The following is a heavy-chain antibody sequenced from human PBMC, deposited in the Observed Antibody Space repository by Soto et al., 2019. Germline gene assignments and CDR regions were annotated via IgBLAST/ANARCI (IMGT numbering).Heavy chain of an antibody. CDR2: INPKSGGT. V-gene: IGHV1-2*04. Sequence: VSLKVSCKASGYTFTGYYMHWVRQAPGQGLEWMGWINPKSGGTNYAQKFQDWVTMTGDTSISTAYMELSSLRSDDTAVYYCARDLAQTAYVFDLWGQGTLVTVSS. D-gene: IGHD2-21*02. CDR1: GYTFTGYY. CDR3: ARDLAQTAYVFDL. J-gene: IGHJ4*02.